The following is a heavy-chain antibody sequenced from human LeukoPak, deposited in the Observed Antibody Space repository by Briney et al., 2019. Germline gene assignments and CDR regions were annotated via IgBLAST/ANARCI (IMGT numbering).Heavy chain of an antibody. CDR1: GFTFRSYG. Sequence: GGSLRLSCAASGFTFRSYGVHWPRQAPGRGLECLAFIRYDGRNKYYAHSVKGRFTISRDNSKNTLYLQMNSLRAEDTAVYYCAKDPERYYYDSSGYYKVNYYYYMDVWGKGTTVTVSS. D-gene: IGHD3-22*01. V-gene: IGHV3-30*02. J-gene: IGHJ6*03. CDR3: AKDPERYYYDSSGYYKVNYYYYMDV. CDR2: IRYDGRNK.